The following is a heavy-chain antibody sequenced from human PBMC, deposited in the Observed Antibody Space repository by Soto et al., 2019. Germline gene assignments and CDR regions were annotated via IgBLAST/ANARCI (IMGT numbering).Heavy chain of an antibody. D-gene: IGHD4-17*01. CDR3: ASSTTVTTESSYNWFDP. CDR1: GYTFTSYY. J-gene: IGHJ5*02. CDR2: INPSGGST. V-gene: IGHV1-46*01. Sequence: QVQLVQSGAEVKKPGASVKVSCKASGYTFTSYYMHWVRQAPGQGLEWMGIINPSGGSTSYAQKFQGRVTMTRDTSTSTVYMELSSLRSEDTAVYYCASSTTVTTESSYNWFDPWGQGTLVTVSS.